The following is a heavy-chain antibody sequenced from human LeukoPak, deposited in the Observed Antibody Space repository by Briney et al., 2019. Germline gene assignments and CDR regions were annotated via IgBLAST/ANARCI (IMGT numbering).Heavy chain of an antibody. V-gene: IGHV1-18*01. D-gene: IGHD6-6*01. CDR3: ARDSSSTFVYYFDY. J-gene: IGHJ4*02. Sequence: ASVKVSCKASGYTFTSYGISWVRQAPGQGLEWMGWISAYNGNTNYAQKLQGRVTMTTDTSTSTAYMELSSLRSEDTAVYYCARDSSSTFVYYFDYWGQGTLVTVSS. CDR2: ISAYNGNT. CDR1: GYTFTSYG.